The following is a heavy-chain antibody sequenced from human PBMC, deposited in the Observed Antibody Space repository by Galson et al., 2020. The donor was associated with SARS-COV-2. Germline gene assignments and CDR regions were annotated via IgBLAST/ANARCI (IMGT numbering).Heavy chain of an antibody. V-gene: IGHV4-61*09. CDR3: ARERGLKALYYYYMDV. J-gene: IGHJ6*03. CDR2: IYTSGST. Sequence: SETLSLTCTVSGGSISSGSYYWSWIRQPAGKGLEWIGHIYTSGSTNYNPSLKSRVTISVDTSKNQFSLKLSSVTAADTAVYYCARERGLKALYYYYMDVWGKGTTVTVSS. CDR1: GGSISSGSYY.